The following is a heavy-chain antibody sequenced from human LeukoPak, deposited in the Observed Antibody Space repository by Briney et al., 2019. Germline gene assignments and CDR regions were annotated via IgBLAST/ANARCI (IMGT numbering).Heavy chain of an antibody. D-gene: IGHD3-9*01. CDR3: ARHSDSDILTGPNDY. CDR2: ISTNGGST. J-gene: IGHJ4*02. CDR1: GFTFSSYA. Sequence: GGSLRLSCAASGFTFSSYAMHWVRQAPGKGLEYVSAISTNGGSTYYANSVKGRVTISRDNAKNSLYLQMNSLRAEDSAVYYCARHSDSDILTGPNDYWGQGTLVTVTS. V-gene: IGHV3-64*01.